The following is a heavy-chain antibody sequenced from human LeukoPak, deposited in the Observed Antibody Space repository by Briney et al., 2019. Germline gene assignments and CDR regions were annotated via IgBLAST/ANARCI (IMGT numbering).Heavy chain of an antibody. J-gene: IGHJ4*02. V-gene: IGHV3-13*01. CDR2: IGTAGDT. CDR1: GFTFSNHA. Sequence: GGSLRLSCATSGFTFSNHAMHWVRQATGKGLEWVSAIGTAGDTFYPGSVKGRFTISRDNAKNSLHLQMNSLSVEDTAVYYCASTNSLDYWGQGTLVTVPS. CDR3: ASTNSLDY. D-gene: IGHD4-23*01.